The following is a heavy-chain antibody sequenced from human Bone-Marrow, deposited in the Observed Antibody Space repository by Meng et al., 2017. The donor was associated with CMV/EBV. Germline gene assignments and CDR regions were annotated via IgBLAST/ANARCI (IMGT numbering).Heavy chain of an antibody. CDR1: GYTFTGYY. D-gene: IGHD4-23*01. CDR2: INPNSGGT. J-gene: IGHJ6*02. Sequence: ASVKVSCKASGYTFTGYYMHWVRQAPGQGLEWMGWINPNSGGTNYAQKFQGRVTMTRDTSISTAYMELSRLRSDDTAVYYCVSGGNPAGYYYGMDVWGQGTTVTVSS. CDR3: VSGGNPAGYYYGMDV. V-gene: IGHV1-2*02.